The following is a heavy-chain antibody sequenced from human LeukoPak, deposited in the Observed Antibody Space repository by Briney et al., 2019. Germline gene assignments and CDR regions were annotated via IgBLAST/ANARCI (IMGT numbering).Heavy chain of an antibody. CDR2: IHHNGNT. V-gene: IGHV4-30-2*01. D-gene: IGHD4-17*01. CDR3: ARDDGDYAYYFDS. J-gene: IGHJ4*02. Sequence: SQTLPLTCTVSTGSITSGGYSWNWIRQAPGKGLEWIGYIHHNGNTYSNPSLKSRVTMSLDTSKNQFSLKLSSVTAADTAIYYCARDDGDYAYYFDSWGQGALVTVSS. CDR1: TGSITSGGYS.